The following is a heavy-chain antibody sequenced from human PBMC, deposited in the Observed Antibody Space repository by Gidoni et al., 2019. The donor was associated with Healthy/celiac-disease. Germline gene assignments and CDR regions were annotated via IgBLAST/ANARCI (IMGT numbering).Heavy chain of an antibody. Sequence: SYGMHWVRQAPGKGLEWVAVISYDGSNKYYADSVKGRFTISRDNSKNTLYLQMNSLRAEDTAVYYCSIGVITIFGVVIITRFDLWGRGTLVTVSS. CDR1: SYG. J-gene: IGHJ2*01. CDR3: SIGVITIFGVVIITRFDL. D-gene: IGHD3-3*01. CDR2: ISYDGSNK. V-gene: IGHV3-30*03.